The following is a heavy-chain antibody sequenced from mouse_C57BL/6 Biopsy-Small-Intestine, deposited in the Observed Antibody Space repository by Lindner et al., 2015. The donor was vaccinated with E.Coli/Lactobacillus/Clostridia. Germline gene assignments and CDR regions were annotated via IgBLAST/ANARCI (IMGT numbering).Heavy chain of an antibody. D-gene: IGHD1-1*01. CDR1: GYTFTSYG. CDR3: AVYGSGSSYWYFDV. CDR2: IYPGDEDA. J-gene: IGHJ1*03. Sequence: VQLQESGAELARPGASVKLSCKASGYTFTSYGISWVKQRPGKGLEWIGRIYPGDEDANYNGKFKGKATLTADKSSSTAYMQLSSLTSEDSAVYFCAVYGSGSSYWYFDVWGTGTTVTVSS. V-gene: IGHV1-82*01.